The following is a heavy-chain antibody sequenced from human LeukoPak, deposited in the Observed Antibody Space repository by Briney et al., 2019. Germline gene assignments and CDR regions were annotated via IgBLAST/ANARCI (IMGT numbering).Heavy chain of an antibody. Sequence: GGSLRLSCAASGFTVSSSYMNWVCQAPGKGLEWVSLIYGGGSTYYADSVKGRFTISRDNSKNTLYLQMNSLRAEDTAVYYCARRGDGGRSFDYWGQGTLVTVSS. CDR2: IYGGGST. CDR3: ARRGDGGRSFDY. V-gene: IGHV3-53*01. D-gene: IGHD4-23*01. CDR1: GFTVSSSY. J-gene: IGHJ4*02.